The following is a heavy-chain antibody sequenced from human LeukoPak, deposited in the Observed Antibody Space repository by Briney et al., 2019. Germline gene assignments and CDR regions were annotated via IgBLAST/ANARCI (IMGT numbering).Heavy chain of an antibody. CDR2: IRYDGSNK. J-gene: IGHJ4*02. V-gene: IGHV3-30*02. CDR3: AKDVETTVVTDYFDY. D-gene: IGHD4-23*01. Sequence: GRSLRLSCAASGFTFSSYGMHWVRQAPGKGLEWVAFIRYDGSNKYYADSVKGRFTISRDNSKNTLYLQMNSLRAEDTAVYYCAKDVETTVVTDYFDYWGQGTLVTVSS. CDR1: GFTFSSYG.